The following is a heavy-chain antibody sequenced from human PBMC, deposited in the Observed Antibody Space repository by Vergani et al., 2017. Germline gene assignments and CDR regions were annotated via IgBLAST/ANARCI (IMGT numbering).Heavy chain of an antibody. CDR1: GGSISSYY. J-gene: IGHJ4*02. Sequence: QVQLQESGPGLVKPSETLSLTCTVSGGSISSYYWSWIRQPPGKGLEWIGEINHSGSTNYNPSLKSRVTISVDTSKNQFSLKLSSVTAADTAVYYCARVEYYYDSSGMLYWGQGTLVTVSS. V-gene: IGHV4-59*12. CDR2: INHSGST. CDR3: ARVEYYYDSSGMLY. D-gene: IGHD3-22*01.